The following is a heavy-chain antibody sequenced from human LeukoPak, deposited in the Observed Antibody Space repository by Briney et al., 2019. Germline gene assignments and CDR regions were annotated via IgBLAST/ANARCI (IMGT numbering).Heavy chain of an antibody. D-gene: IGHD3-9*01. V-gene: IGHV3-33*01. CDR2: IWYDGSNK. CDR1: GFTFSSYG. CDR3: ARDFPTGYHYSPLDY. J-gene: IGHJ4*02. Sequence: PGGSLRLSCAASGFTFSSYGMHWVRQAPGKGLEWVAVIWYDGSNKYYADSVKGRFTISRDNSKNTLYLQMNSLRAEDTAVYYCARDFPTGYHYSPLDYWGQGTLVTVSS.